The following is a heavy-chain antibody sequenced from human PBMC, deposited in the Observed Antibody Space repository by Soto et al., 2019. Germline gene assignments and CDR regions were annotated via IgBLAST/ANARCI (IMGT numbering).Heavy chain of an antibody. CDR3: ARGSQSNNYYGMEV. J-gene: IGHJ6*02. V-gene: IGHV1-46*01. CDR1: GYTFSNYY. D-gene: IGHD4-4*01. Sequence: ASVKVSCKTSGYTFSNYYIHWVRQAPGQGPEWMGMVNPSGGSTTYARNFQGSVTMTSDTPTTTAFMELRSLRSEDTAVYYCARGSQSNNYYGMEVWGQGTTVTVSS. CDR2: VNPSGGST.